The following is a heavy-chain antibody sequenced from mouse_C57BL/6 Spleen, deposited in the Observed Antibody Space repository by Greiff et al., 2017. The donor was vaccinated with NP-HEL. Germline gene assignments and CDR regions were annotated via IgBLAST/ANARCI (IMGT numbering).Heavy chain of an antibody. CDR3: ARHDGYYDYAMDY. J-gene: IGHJ4*01. Sequence: EVMLVESGGGLVQPGGSLKLSCAASGFTFSDYYMYWVRQTPEKRLEWVAYISNGGGSTYYPDTVKGRFTISRDNAKNTLYLQMSRLKSEDTAMYYCARHDGYYDYAMDYWGQGTSVTVSS. CDR1: GFTFSDYY. CDR2: ISNGGGST. D-gene: IGHD2-3*01. V-gene: IGHV5-12*01.